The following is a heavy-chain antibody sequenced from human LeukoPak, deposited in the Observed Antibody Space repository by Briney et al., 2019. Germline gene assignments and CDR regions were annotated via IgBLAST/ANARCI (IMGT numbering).Heavy chain of an antibody. V-gene: IGHV3-23*01. CDR3: ARDSLGGYYDSSGYSN. CDR2: ISGSDGST. D-gene: IGHD3-22*01. J-gene: IGHJ4*02. Sequence: GGSLRLSCAASGFTFSNYAMSWVRQAPGKGLEWVSAISGSDGSTYYADSVKGRFTISRDNSKNTLYLQMNSLRAEDTAVYYCARDSLGGYYDSSGYSNWGQGTLVTVSS. CDR1: GFTFSNYA.